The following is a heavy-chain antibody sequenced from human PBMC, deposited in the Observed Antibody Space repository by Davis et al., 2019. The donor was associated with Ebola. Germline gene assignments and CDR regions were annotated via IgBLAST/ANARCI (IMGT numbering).Heavy chain of an antibody. CDR1: GFTVSSNY. CDR3: ARSPGYSSGWYYFDY. D-gene: IGHD6-19*01. Sequence: GESLKISCAASGFTVSSNYMSWVRQAPGKGLEWVSVIYSGGSTYYADSVKGRFTISRDNSKNTLYLQMNSLRAEDTAVYYCARSPGYSSGWYYFDYWGQGTLVTVSA. J-gene: IGHJ4*02. V-gene: IGHV3-66*01. CDR2: IYSGGST.